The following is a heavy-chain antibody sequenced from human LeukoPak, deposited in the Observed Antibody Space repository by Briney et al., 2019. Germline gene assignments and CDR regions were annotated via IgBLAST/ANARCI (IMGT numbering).Heavy chain of an antibody. Sequence: PSETLSPTCTVSGVSISSYYWSWIRQPPGKGLEWIGYIYYSGSTNYNPSLKSRVTISVDTSKNQFSLKLSSVTAADTAVYYCARDLAAAAPSGSYGMDVWGQGTTVTVSS. CDR3: ARDLAAAAPSGSYGMDV. CDR1: GVSISSYY. J-gene: IGHJ6*02. D-gene: IGHD6-13*01. CDR2: IYYSGST. V-gene: IGHV4-59*01.